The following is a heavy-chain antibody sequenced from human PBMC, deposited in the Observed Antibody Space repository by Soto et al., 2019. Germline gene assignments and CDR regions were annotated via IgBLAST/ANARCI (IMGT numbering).Heavy chain of an antibody. CDR1: GFTFSSYG. V-gene: IGHV3-30*18. D-gene: IGHD3-3*01. Sequence: PGGSLRLSCAASGFTFSSYGMHWVRQAPGKGLEWVAVISYDGSNKYYADSVKGRFTISRDNSKNTLYLQMNSLRAEDTAVYYCAKDRYCSGYDFWSGYYTRNYYGMDVWGQGTTVTVSS. J-gene: IGHJ6*02. CDR3: AKDRYCSGYDFWSGYYTRNYYGMDV. CDR2: ISYDGSNK.